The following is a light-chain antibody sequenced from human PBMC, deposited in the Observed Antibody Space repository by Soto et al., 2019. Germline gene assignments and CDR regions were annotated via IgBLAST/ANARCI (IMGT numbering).Light chain of an antibody. CDR1: SSDIGRYDY. Sequence: QAALTQPASVSGSPGQSITISCTGTSSDIGRYDYVSWYQQLPGKAPKLIIYRVINRPSGVSDRFSGSKSGNSASLSISGLQPEDEAGYFCGSYTSATTWVFGGGTQLTVL. CDR3: GSYTSATTWV. V-gene: IGLV2-14*03. CDR2: RVI. J-gene: IGLJ3*02.